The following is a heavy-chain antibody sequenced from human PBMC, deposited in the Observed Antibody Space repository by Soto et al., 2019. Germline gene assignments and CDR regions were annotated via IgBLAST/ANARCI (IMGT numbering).Heavy chain of an antibody. CDR2: IIPILGIA. Sequence: SVKVSCKASGGTLSIYTISWVRQAPGQGLEWMGRIIPILGIANYAQKFQGRVTITADKSTSTAYMELSSLRSEDTAVYYCVLGSNSHYFDYWGQGTLVTVSS. CDR1: GGTLSIYT. V-gene: IGHV1-69*02. D-gene: IGHD3-16*01. J-gene: IGHJ4*02. CDR3: VLGSNSHYFDY.